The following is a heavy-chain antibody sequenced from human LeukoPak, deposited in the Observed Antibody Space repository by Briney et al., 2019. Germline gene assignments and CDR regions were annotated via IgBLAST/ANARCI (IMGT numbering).Heavy chain of an antibody. D-gene: IGHD3-10*01. J-gene: IGHJ4*02. Sequence: GGSLRLSCAASGFTFSSYGMHWVRQAPGKGLEWVAVISYDGSNKYYADSVKGRFTISRDNSKNTLYLQMNSLRAEDTAVYYCANSHSITMVRGVIGAFDYWGQGTLVTASS. CDR1: GFTFSSYG. CDR2: ISYDGSNK. V-gene: IGHV3-30*18. CDR3: ANSHSITMVRGVIGAFDY.